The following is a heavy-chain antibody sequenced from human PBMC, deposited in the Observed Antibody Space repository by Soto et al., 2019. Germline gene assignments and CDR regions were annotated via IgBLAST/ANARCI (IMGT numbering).Heavy chain of an antibody. CDR2: LSGSGDST. CDR3: ATIYDFWSGYFFDN. Sequence: EVQLLESGGGLVQPGGSLRLSCAASGFTFSSYAMIWVRQAPGKGLEWVSGLSGSGDSTYYADSVKGRFTISRDNSKSTLYLQMNSLRAEDTAVYVCATIYDFWSGYFFDNWGQGTLVTVSS. CDR1: GFTFSSYA. J-gene: IGHJ4*02. V-gene: IGHV3-23*01. D-gene: IGHD3-3*01.